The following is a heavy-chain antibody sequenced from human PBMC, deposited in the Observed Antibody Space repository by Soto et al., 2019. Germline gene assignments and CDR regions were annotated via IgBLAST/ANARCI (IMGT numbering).Heavy chain of an antibody. CDR3: AREPYGDSQYFDY. CDR2: ISHDGRVT. V-gene: IGHV3-30*04. CDR1: GFTFNSLS. Sequence: QVQLVESGGGMVQPGTSLRLSCAASGFTFNSLSLHWVRQRPDKGLEWVAVISHDGRVTFYADFVKGRFTVSRDNSKNTIYLQVNSLRAEDTALYYCAREPYGDSQYFDYWGQEPWSPSPQ. D-gene: IGHD2-21*02. J-gene: IGHJ4*01.